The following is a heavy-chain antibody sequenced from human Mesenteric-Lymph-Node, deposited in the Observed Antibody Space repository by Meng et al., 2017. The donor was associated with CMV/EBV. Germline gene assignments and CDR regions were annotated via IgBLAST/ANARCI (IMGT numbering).Heavy chain of an antibody. J-gene: IGHJ4*02. V-gene: IGHV4-59*12. CDR3: ARVEEYSGYDGYFDY. Sequence: SETLSLTCTVSGGPISSYYWSWIRQPPGKGLEWIGYIYYSGSTNYNPSLKSRVTISVDTSKNQFSLKLSSVTPEDTAVYYCARVEEYSGYDGYFDYWGQGTLVTVSS. CDR1: GGPISSYY. D-gene: IGHD5-12*01. CDR2: IYYSGST.